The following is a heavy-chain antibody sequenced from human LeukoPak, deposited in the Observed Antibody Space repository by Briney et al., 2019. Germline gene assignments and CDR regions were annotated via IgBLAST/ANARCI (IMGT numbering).Heavy chain of an antibody. CDR1: GDSVSNNSTT. Sequence: SQTLSLTCAISGDSVSNNSTTWNWIRQSPSRGLEWLGRTYYRSEWYNDYAVSVKSRITINPDTSKNQFSLLLNSVTPEDTAVYYCAKTENNWSYGMDVWGQGTTVTVSS. J-gene: IGHJ6*02. D-gene: IGHD1-20*01. V-gene: IGHV6-1*01. CDR2: TYYRSEWYN. CDR3: AKTENNWSYGMDV.